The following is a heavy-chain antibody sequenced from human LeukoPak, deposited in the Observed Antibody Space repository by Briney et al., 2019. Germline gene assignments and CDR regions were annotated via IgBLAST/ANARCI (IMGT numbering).Heavy chain of an antibody. J-gene: IGHJ4*02. D-gene: IGHD2-2*01. CDR3: ARANFLYCSSSTCLFDY. CDR1: GYTFTDYY. Sequence: ASVKVSCKASGYTFTDYYMHWVRQAPGQGFEWMGWINPNDGDTNYAQKFQGRVTMTRDTSISTAHMEVSRLRSDDTAVYYCARANFLYCSSSTCLFDYWGQGTLVSVSS. V-gene: IGHV1-2*02. CDR2: INPNDGDT.